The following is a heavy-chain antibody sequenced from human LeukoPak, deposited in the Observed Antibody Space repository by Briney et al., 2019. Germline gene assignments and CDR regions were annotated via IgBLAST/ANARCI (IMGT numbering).Heavy chain of an antibody. CDR2: INPSGGST. J-gene: IGHJ5*02. CDR1: GYTFTTYX. V-gene: IGHV1-46*01. CDR3: ARAKDNSGYDEAAATP. D-gene: IGHD5-12*01. Sequence: SVXXSXXASGYTFTTYXMXXVRQXPGQGLXXLXXINPSGGSTSYAQKFQGRVTMTRDTSTSTVYMELSSLRSEDTAVYYCARAKDNSGYDEAAATPWGQGTLVTVSS.